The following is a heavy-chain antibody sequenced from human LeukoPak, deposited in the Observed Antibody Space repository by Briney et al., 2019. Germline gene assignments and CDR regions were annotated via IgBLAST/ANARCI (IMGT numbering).Heavy chain of an antibody. V-gene: IGHV1-46*01. D-gene: IGHD1-26*01. J-gene: IGHJ3*02. CDR2: INPSGGST. Sequence: GASVKVSCKASGYTFTSCYMHWVRQAPGQGLEWMGIINPSGGSTSCAQKFQGRVTMTRDTSTSTVYMELSSLRSEDTAVYYCAILGVRGSYRGAFDIWGQGTMVTVSS. CDR3: AILGVRGSYRGAFDI. CDR1: GYTFTSCY.